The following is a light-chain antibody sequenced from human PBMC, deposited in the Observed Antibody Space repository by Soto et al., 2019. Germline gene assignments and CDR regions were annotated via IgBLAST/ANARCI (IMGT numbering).Light chain of an antibody. CDR1: QSVSSSY. J-gene: IGKJ4*01. CDR3: QQYCSSRLT. Sequence: EIGLTQSPGTLSLSPGERATLSCRASQSVSSSYLAWYQQKPGQAPRLLIYGASSRATGIPERFSGSGSGTDFTLTISGLEPEDFAVYYCQQYCSSRLTFGGGTKVEIK. CDR2: GAS. V-gene: IGKV3-20*01.